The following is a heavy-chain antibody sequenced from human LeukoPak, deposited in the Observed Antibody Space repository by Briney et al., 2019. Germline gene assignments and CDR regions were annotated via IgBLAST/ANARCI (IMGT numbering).Heavy chain of an antibody. CDR2: ISSTSSYI. V-gene: IGHV3-21*04. CDR1: GFTFSNYN. CDR3: ARVSSWSGDY. Sequence: GGSLRLSCAASGFTFSNYNFYWVRQAPGKGLEWVSSISSTSSYIYYADSVKGRFTISRDNAKNSLYLQMNSLRAEDTAVYYCARVSSWSGDYWGQGTLVTVSS. D-gene: IGHD6-13*01. J-gene: IGHJ4*02.